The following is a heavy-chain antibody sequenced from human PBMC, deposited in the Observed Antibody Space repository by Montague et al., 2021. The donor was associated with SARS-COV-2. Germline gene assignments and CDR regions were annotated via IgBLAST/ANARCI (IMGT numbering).Heavy chain of an antibody. D-gene: IGHD5-18*01. CDR1: GLTFTSYA. CDR2: ISFDGTNK. Sequence: SLRLSCAASGLTFTSYAMHWVRQAPGKGLEWVAVISFDGTNKYYTDSVQGRFTISRDNSKNTLYLQMHSVRPEDTAVYYCARDQGGYSYNDYWGQGTLVTVSS. V-gene: IGHV3-30-3*01. J-gene: IGHJ4*02. CDR3: ARDQGGYSYNDY.